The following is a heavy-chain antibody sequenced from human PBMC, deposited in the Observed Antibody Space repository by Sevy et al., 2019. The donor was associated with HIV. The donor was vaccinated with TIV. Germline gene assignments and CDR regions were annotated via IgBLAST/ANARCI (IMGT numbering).Heavy chain of an antibody. CDR1: GGSFSGYY. J-gene: IGHJ6*02. D-gene: IGHD6-13*01. CDR2: INHSGST. CDR3: ARGHFRGSSWYRGYYYGMDV. V-gene: IGHV4-34*01. Sequence: SETLSLTCAVYGGSFSGYYWSWIRQPPGKGLEWIGEINHSGSTNYNPSLKSRVTISVDTSKNQFSLKLSSVTAADTAVYYCARGHFRGSSWYRGYYYGMDVWGQGTTVTVSS.